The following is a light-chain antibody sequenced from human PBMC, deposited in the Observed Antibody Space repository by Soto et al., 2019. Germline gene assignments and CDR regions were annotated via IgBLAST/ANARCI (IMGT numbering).Light chain of an antibody. CDR2: GAS. V-gene: IGKV3-15*01. Sequence: EILMTQSPATLSVSPGDRATLSCRASQSVSNNLAWYQQRPGQAPRLLIYGASNRATGIPARFSGSGSGTEFTLTISSLQSEDFAVYYCQQYNDWPTWTFGQGTKVEIK. CDR3: QQYNDWPTWT. CDR1: QSVSNN. J-gene: IGKJ1*01.